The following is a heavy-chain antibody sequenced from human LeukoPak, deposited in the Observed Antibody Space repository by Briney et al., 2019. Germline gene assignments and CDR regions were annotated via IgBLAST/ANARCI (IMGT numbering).Heavy chain of an antibody. CDR2: IYPGDSDT. Sequence: GESLKISCKGSGYSFTSYWIGWARQMPGKGLEWMGIIYPGDSDTRYSPSFQGQVTISADKSISTAYLQWSSLKASDTAMYYCARVRFFLTDAFDIWGQGTMVTVSS. J-gene: IGHJ3*02. CDR1: GYSFTSYW. V-gene: IGHV5-51*01. D-gene: IGHD3-3*01. CDR3: ARVRFFLTDAFDI.